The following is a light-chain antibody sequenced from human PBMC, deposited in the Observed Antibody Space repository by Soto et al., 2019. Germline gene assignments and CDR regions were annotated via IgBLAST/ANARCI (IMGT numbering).Light chain of an antibody. Sequence: EIVLTQSPGTLSLSPGERATLSCRASQSVSSNYLAWYQQTPGQAPRLLIYGASSRATGIPDRFSGSGSGTDFALTISRLEPEDVAVYYCQQYGNSPRSFGQGTQVEIK. CDR3: QQYGNSPRS. J-gene: IGKJ1*01. CDR2: GAS. CDR1: QSVSSNY. V-gene: IGKV3-20*01.